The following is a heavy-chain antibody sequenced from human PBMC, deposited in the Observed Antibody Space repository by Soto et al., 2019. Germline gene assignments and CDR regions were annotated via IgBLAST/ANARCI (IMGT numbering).Heavy chain of an antibody. D-gene: IGHD4-17*01. V-gene: IGHV4-39*01. J-gene: IGHJ4*02. CDR2: VYYRGRS. Sequence: SETLSLTCTVSGGSVTNSSYYWGWIRQSPGKGLEWIGSVYYRGRSYSKSSVKSRVTISVDTSKNRFSLSLNSVTASDTAVYFCVSQRTTVPTQAHFDYRGPGDLVAVSS. CDR3: VSQRTTVPTQAHFDY. CDR1: GGSVTNSSYY.